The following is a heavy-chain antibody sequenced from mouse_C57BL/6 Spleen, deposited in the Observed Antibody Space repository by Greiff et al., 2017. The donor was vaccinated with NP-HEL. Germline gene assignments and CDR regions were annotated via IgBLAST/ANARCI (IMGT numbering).Heavy chain of an antibody. CDR1: GFTFSSYG. J-gene: IGHJ3*01. CDR2: ISSGGSYT. D-gene: IGHD2-1*01. V-gene: IGHV5-6*01. Sequence: EVMLVESGGDLVKPGGSLKLSCAASGFTFSSYGMSWVRQTPDKRLEWVATISSGGSYTYYPDSVKGRFTISRDNAKNTLYLQMSSLKSEDTAMYYCAREDGNYPAGFAYWGQGTLVTVSA. CDR3: AREDGNYPAGFAY.